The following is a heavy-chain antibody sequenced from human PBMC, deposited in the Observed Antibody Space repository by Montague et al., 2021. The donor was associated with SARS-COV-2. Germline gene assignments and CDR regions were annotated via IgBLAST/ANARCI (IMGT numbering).Heavy chain of an antibody. V-gene: IGHV3-7*03. CDR1: GFTFDLYW. CDR2: IREDGSEK. CDR3: MRDPGNNGKGWYYFDS. J-gene: IGHJ4*02. D-gene: IGHD2-15*01. Sequence: SLRLSCAASGFTFDLYWMSWVCQAPGKGLVWVASIREDGSEKRYADSVKGRFTISRDNANNSLHLQMSSVRVEDTALYYCMRDPGNNGKGWYYFDSWGRGTPVTVSS.